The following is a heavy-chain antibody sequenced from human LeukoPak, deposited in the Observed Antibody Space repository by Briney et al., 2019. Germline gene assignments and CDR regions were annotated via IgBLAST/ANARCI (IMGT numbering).Heavy chain of an antibody. CDR2: MNPNSGNT. CDR3: ARRAPYRYYYGSGNPFDP. D-gene: IGHD3-10*01. Sequence: GASVKVSCKASGCTFTSYDINWVRQATGQGLEWMGWMNPNSGNTGYAQKFQGRVTMTRNTSISTAYMELSSLRSEDTAVYYCARRAPYRYYYGSGNPFDPWGQGALVTVSS. V-gene: IGHV1-8*01. CDR1: GCTFTSYD. J-gene: IGHJ5*02.